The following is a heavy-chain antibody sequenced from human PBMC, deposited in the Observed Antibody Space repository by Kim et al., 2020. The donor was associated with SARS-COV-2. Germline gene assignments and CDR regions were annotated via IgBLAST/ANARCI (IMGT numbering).Heavy chain of an antibody. V-gene: IGHV3-74*01. CDR3: ARGRAGYADY. Sequence: GGSLRLSCAASGFTFSSYWTHWVRQAPGKGLVWVSRIDSDGSRKYYADSVKGRFTISRDNAKNTLYLQMNSLRAEDTAVYYCARGRAGYADYWGQGTLVTVSS. J-gene: IGHJ4*02. CDR2: IDSDGSRK. CDR1: GFTFSSYW. D-gene: IGHD5-12*01.